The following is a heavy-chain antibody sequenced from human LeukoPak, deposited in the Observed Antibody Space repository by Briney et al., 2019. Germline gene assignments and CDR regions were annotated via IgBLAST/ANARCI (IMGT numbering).Heavy chain of an antibody. CDR1: GFTFSSYA. J-gene: IGHJ4*02. V-gene: IGHV3-30-3*01. CDR2: ISYDGSNK. D-gene: IGHD3-10*01. CDR3: AKDRRGTLWFGELLGY. Sequence: PGGPLRLSCGASGFTFSSYAMHWVRQAPGKGLEGVTDISYDGSNKYYAVSVKGRFTISRDNSKNTLYLQMNSLRAEDTAVYYCAKDRRGTLWFGELLGYWGQGTLVTVSS.